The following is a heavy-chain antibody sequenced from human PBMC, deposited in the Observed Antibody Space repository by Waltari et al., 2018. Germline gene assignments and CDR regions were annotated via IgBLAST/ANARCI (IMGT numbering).Heavy chain of an antibody. CDR2: IYWDNDK. D-gene: IGHD1-26*01. J-gene: IGHJ4*02. V-gene: IGHV2-5*02. CDR1: GFSLTTNGVG. Sequence: QITLKESGPTLVKPTQTLTLTCAFSGFSLTTNGVGVGWIRQPPEKALEWLAVIYWDNDKRYSPSLKNGPSIPKDTSKNQAVLTMTNLDPVDTATYFCAHRRTYAGKWGWGDLDYWGQGIFVTVSS. CDR3: AHRRTYAGKWGWGDLDY.